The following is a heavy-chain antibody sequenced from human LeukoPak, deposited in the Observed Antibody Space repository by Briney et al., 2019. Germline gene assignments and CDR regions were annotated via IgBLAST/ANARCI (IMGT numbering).Heavy chain of an antibody. CDR3: AKPASGDGYNYDAFDI. D-gene: IGHD5-24*01. CDR1: GFPFCSYE. Sequence: GGSLRLPCAASGFPFCSYEMSWVAQPPGKGREGFSAISGSGGRTYYADSVKGRFTISRDNSKNTLYLQMNSLRAEDTAVYYCAKPASGDGYNYDAFDIWGQGTMVTVSS. CDR2: ISGSGGRT. J-gene: IGHJ3*02. V-gene: IGHV3-23*01.